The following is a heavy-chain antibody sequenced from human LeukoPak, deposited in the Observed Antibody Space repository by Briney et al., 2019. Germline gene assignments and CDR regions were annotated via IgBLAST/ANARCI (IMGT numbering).Heavy chain of an antibody. CDR1: GGSISSSNW. J-gene: IGHJ5*02. Sequence: SGSLSLTCAVSGGSISSSNWWSWVRQPPGKGLEWIGEIYHSGSTNYNPSFKSRVTISVDKSKNQFSLKLSSVTAADTAVYYCARAASSYCGGDCYSGWFDPWGQGTLVTVSS. V-gene: IGHV4-4*02. CDR2: IYHSGST. D-gene: IGHD2-21*02. CDR3: ARAASSYCGGDCYSGWFDP.